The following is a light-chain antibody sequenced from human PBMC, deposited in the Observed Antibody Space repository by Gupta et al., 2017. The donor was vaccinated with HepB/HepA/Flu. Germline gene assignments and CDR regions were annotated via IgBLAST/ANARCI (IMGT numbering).Light chain of an antibody. CDR3: QQYGSSPRT. V-gene: IGKV3-20*01. J-gene: IGKJ1*01. CDR1: QSVSSSY. CDR2: GAS. Sequence: ELVLTQSPGTLSLSPGESATLSCIASQSVSSSYLAWYQQKPGQAPRLLIYGASSRDTGIPDRFSGSGSGTDFTLTISILEPEDFAVYYCQQYGSSPRTFGQGTKVEIK.